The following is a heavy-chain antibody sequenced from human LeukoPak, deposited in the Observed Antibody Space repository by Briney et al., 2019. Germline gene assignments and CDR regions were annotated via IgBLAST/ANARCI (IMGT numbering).Heavy chain of an antibody. CDR2: ISFNTISR. Sequence: GGSLRLSCAASGFTFSSYSMNWVRQAPGKGLEWVSSISFNTISRYYADSLKGRFTISRDNAKNTVFLQMNSLRIEDTAIYYCARDLAGGGGDWGQGTLVTVSS. V-gene: IGHV3-21*01. CDR1: GFTFSSYS. J-gene: IGHJ4*02. CDR3: ARDLAGGGGD. D-gene: IGHD3-16*01.